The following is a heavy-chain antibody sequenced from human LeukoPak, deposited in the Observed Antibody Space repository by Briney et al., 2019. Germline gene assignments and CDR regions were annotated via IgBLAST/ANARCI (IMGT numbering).Heavy chain of an antibody. CDR3: ARATIDSGWYVY. V-gene: IGHV6-1*01. D-gene: IGHD6-19*01. CDR2: TYYRSKWYN. CDR1: GDSVPSNSAA. Sequence: SQTLSLTCAISGDSVPSNSAAWNWIRQSPSRGLEWLGRTYYRSKWYNDYAVSVKSRITINPDTSKNQFSLKLSSVTAADTAVYYCARATIDSGWYVYWGQGTLVTVSS. J-gene: IGHJ4*02.